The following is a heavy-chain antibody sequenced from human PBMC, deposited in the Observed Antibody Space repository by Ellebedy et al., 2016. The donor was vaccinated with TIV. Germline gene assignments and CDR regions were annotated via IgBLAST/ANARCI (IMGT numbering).Heavy chain of an antibody. Sequence: MPSETLSLTCAVYGGSFSGYYWSWIRQPPGKGLEWSGEINHSGSTNYNPSLKSRVTISVDTSENQFSLKLSSVTAADTAVYYCARGLMYYDFWSGYRANTNWFDPWGQGTLVTVSS. D-gene: IGHD3-3*01. CDR2: INHSGST. CDR3: ARGLMYYDFWSGYRANTNWFDP. V-gene: IGHV4-34*01. CDR1: GGSFSGYY. J-gene: IGHJ5*02.